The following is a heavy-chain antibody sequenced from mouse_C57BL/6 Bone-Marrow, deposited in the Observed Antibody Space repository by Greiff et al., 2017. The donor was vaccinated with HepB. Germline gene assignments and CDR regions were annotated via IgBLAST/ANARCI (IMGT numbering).Heavy chain of an antibody. J-gene: IGHJ2*01. D-gene: IGHD1-1*01. V-gene: IGHV1-64*01. CDR3: ARDPYYYGSSYHFDY. CDR2: IHPNSGST. Sequence: QVQLQQPGAELVKPGASVKLSCKASGYTFTSYWMHWVKQRPGQGLEWIGMIHPNSGSTNYNEKFKDKATLTVDKSSSTAYMQLSSLTSEDSAVYYCARDPYYYGSSYHFDYWGQGTTLTVSS. CDR1: GYTFTSYW.